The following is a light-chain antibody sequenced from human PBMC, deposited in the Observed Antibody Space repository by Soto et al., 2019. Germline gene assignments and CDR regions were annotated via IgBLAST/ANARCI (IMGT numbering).Light chain of an antibody. CDR1: SSDVGGYNY. Sequence: QSALTQPPSSSGSPGQSVTISCTGTSSDVGGYNYVSWDQQHPGKAPKLMIYEVSKRPSGVPDRVSGPKSGNTASLTVSGLQAEDEADYYCSSYAGSNNLDVFGTGTKLTVL. J-gene: IGLJ1*01. V-gene: IGLV2-8*01. CDR3: SSYAGSNNLDV. CDR2: EVS.